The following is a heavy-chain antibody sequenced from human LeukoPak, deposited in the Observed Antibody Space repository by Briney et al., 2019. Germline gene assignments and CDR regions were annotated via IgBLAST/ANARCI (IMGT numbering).Heavy chain of an antibody. CDR3: ARGSYYYDSSGYSPGAY. V-gene: IGHV3-74*01. CDR1: GFTFSSYW. J-gene: IGHJ4*02. D-gene: IGHD3-22*01. CDR2: IKSDGSST. Sequence: PGGSLRLSRAASGFTFSSYWMHWVRQAPGKGLVWVSRIKSDGSSTSYADSVKGRFTISRDNAKNTLYLQMNSLRAEDTAVYYCARGSYYYDSSGYSPGAYWGQGTLVTVSS.